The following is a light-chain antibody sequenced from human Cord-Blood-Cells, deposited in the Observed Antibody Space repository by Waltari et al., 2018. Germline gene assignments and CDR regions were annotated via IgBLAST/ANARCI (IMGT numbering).Light chain of an antibody. J-gene: IGLJ1*01. CDR3: CSYAGSSTYV. CDR1: SSDVGRYNL. Sequence: QSALTQPASASGSPGQSITISCTGTSSDVGRYNLVSWYQQHPGKAPKLMIYEGSKRPSGVSNRFSGSKSGNTASLTISGLQAENEADYYCCSYAGSSTYVFGTGTKVTVL. CDR2: EGS. V-gene: IGLV2-23*01.